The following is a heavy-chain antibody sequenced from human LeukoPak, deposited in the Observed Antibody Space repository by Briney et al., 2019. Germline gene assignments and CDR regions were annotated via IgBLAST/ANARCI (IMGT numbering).Heavy chain of an antibody. D-gene: IGHD5-12*01. CDR2: INPNSGGT. J-gene: IGHJ4*02. Sequence: GASVKVSCKASGYTFTGYYMHWVRQAPGQGLEWMGWINPNSGGTDFAQKFQGRVTMTRDTSIYTAYMELSSLIPDDTAVYYCARVGDGGYDTFDYWGQGTLLTVSS. CDR3: ARVGDGGYDTFDY. CDR1: GYTFTGYY. V-gene: IGHV1-2*02.